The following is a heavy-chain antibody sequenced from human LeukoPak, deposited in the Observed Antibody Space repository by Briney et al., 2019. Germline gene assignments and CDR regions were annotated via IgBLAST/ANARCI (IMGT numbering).Heavy chain of an antibody. CDR1: GYTFTGYY. CDR3: ARRRSVAGTLWFDP. J-gene: IGHJ5*02. CDR2: INPNSGGT. V-gene: IGHV1-2*02. D-gene: IGHD6-19*01. Sequence: ASVKVSCKASGYTFTGYYMHWVRQAPGQGLEWMGWINPNSGGTNYAQKFQGRVTMTRDTSISTAYMELSRLRSDDTAVYYCARRRSVAGTLWFDPWGQGTLVTVSS.